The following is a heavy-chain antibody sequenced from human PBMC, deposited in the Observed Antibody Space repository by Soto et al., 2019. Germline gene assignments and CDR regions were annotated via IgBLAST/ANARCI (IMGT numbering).Heavy chain of an antibody. CDR3: ARDSLVGLDY. D-gene: IGHD1-26*01. CDR2: IWYDGSNK. V-gene: IGHV3-33*01. J-gene: IGHJ4*02. CDR1: GLTLRSHG. Sequence: GFLRLSRAASGLTLRSHGIHRGHQAPGKGLEWVAVIWYDGSNKYYADSVKGRFTISRDNSKNTLYLQMNSLRAEDTAVYYCARDSLVGLDYWGQGTLVTVSS.